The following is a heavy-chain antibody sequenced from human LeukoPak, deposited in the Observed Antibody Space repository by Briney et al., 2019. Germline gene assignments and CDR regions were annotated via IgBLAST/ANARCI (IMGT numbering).Heavy chain of an antibody. J-gene: IGHJ4*02. D-gene: IGHD3-22*01. CDR1: GFIVSSNY. V-gene: IGHV3-66*02. CDR3: ARFPDDPDSRGYFLDY. Sequence: GGSLRLSCATSGFIVSSNYMTWVRQALGKGLEWVSVIYSGGSTYYADSVKGRFIIFRDNSKNTLYLQMNSLRAEDTAVYYCARFPDDPDSRGYFLDYWGQGTLVTVSS. CDR2: IYSGGST.